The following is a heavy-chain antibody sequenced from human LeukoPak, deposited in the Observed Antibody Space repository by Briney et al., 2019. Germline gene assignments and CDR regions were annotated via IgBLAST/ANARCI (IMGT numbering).Heavy chain of an antibody. D-gene: IGHD4/OR15-4a*01. V-gene: IGHV1-2*02. CDR1: GYTFTDYY. Sequence: AASVKVSCKASGYTFTDYYLHWVRQAPGQGLEWMGWINPNSGGTNYAQKFQGRVTMTRDTSISTAYMELSRLRSDDTAVYYCVGANYWYFDYWGQGTLVTVSS. CDR3: VGANYWYFDY. CDR2: INPNSGGT. J-gene: IGHJ4*02.